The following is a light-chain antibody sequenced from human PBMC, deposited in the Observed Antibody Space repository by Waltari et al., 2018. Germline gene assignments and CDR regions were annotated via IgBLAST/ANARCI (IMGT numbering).Light chain of an antibody. CDR3: LQDYNYPYT. J-gene: IGKJ2*01. CDR2: AAS. V-gene: IGKV1-6*01. CDR1: QAIRND. Sequence: AIQMTQSTSSLSASVGDSVTITCRASQAIRNDLGWYQQTPGRAPKLLLFAASSLQSGVPSRFSGSGSGTDFTLTITSLQPEDFATYYCLQDYNYPYTFGRGTKLEIK.